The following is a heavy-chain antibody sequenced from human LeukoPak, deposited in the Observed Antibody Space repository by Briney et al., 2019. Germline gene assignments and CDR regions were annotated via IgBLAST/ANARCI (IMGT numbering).Heavy chain of an antibody. CDR2: IYYSGST. Sequence: PSETLSLTCTVSGGSISSYYWSWIRQPPGKGLEWIGYIYYSGSTNYNPSLKSRVTISVDTSKNQFSLKLSSVTAADTAVYYCARVVAGYKKTGEYMDVWGKGTTVTVSS. CDR3: ARVVAGYKKTGEYMDV. J-gene: IGHJ6*03. CDR1: GGSISSYY. D-gene: IGHD5-24*01. V-gene: IGHV4-59*12.